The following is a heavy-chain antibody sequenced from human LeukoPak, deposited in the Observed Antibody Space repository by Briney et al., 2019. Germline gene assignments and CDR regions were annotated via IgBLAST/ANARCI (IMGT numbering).Heavy chain of an antibody. J-gene: IGHJ6*03. V-gene: IGHV3-30*04. CDR3: ARGMYYDFWSGYQDYYYYMDV. CDR1: GFTFSSYA. D-gene: IGHD3-3*01. CDR2: ISYDGSNK. Sequence: QTGGSLRLSCAASGFTFSSYAMHWVRQAPGKGLEGVAVISYDGSNKYYADSVKGRFTTSRDNSKNTLYLQMNSLRAEDTAVYYCARGMYYDFWSGYQDYYYYMDVWGRGTTVTVSS.